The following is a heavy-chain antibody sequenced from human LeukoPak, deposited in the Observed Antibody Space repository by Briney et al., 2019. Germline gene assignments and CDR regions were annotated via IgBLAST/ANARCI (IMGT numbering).Heavy chain of an antibody. J-gene: IGHJ4*02. Sequence: ASVKVSCKASGYTFTSYGISWVRQAPGQGLEWMGWISAYNGNTNYAQKPQGRVTMTTDTSTSTAYIELRSLRSDDTAVYYCAAGWFGGTCDYWGQGTLVTVSS. CDR3: AAGWFGGTCDY. V-gene: IGHV1-18*01. CDR2: ISAYNGNT. D-gene: IGHD3-10*01. CDR1: GYTFTSYG.